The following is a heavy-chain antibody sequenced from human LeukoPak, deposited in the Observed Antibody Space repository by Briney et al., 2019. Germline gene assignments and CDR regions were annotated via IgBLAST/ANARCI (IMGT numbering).Heavy chain of an antibody. Sequence: GGSLRLSCAASGFTFSSYAMSWVRQAPGKGLEWVAVIWYDGSNKYYADSVKGRFTISRDNSKNTLYLQMNSLRAEDTAVYYCARAGGSSWYASYYFDYWGQGTLVTVSS. J-gene: IGHJ4*02. D-gene: IGHD6-13*01. V-gene: IGHV3-33*08. CDR3: ARAGGSSWYASYYFDY. CDR1: GFTFSSYA. CDR2: IWYDGSNK.